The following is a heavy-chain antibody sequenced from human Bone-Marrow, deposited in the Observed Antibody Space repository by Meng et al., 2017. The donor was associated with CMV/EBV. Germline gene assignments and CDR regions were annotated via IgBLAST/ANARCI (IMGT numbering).Heavy chain of an antibody. V-gene: IGHV4-34*01. CDR3: VRGPLETSALDSSGYNWFDS. CDR1: GGSFSNYC. D-gene: IGHD6-25*01. Sequence: SETLSLTCAIYGGSFSNYCWTWIRQTPGKGLEWIGDINYYETTHYKPSLKSRVTISVDKAKNQFSLKMTSVSAADTALYYCVRGPLETSALDSSGYNWFDSWGQGTLVTVSS. CDR2: INYYETT. J-gene: IGHJ5*01.